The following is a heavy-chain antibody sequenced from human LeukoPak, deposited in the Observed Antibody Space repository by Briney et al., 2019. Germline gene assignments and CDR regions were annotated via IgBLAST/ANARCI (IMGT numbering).Heavy chain of an antibody. CDR2: TYYRSKWYN. D-gene: IGHD5-24*01. CDR1: GDSVSSNSAA. J-gene: IGHJ4*02. CDR3: ARELEMATIYSYFDY. V-gene: IGHV6-1*01. Sequence: SQTLSLTCAISGDSVSSNSAAWNWIRQSPSRGLERLGRTYYRSKWYNDYAVSVKSRTTINPDTSKNQFSLQLNSVTPEDTAVYFCARELEMATIYSYFDYWGQGTLVTVSS.